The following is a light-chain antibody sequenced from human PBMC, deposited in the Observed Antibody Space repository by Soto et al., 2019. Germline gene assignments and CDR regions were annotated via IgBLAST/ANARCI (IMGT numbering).Light chain of an antibody. V-gene: IGKV2-28*01. CDR3: MQALQTPPNT. CDR1: QSLLHSNGYNY. Sequence: DIVMTQSPLSLPVTPGEPASISCRSSQSLLHSNGYNYLDWYLQKPGQSPQLLIYLGSNRASGVPDRFSGSGSGTDFTLKISRVEAEDVGVYYCMQALQTPPNTFCPGTKLEIK. CDR2: LGS. J-gene: IGKJ2*01.